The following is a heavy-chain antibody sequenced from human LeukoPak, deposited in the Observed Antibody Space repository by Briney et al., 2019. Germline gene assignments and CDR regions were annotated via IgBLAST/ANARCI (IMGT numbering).Heavy chain of an antibody. CDR1: GFSFSNYA. J-gene: IGHJ4*02. CDR3: AKGGYDYVEIGYFDY. Sequence: PGGSLRLSCVASGFSFSNYAMSWVRQAPGKGLEWVSLIIASSGSTFYADSVKGRFTISRDKSTNTLYLQMNSLRAEDTAVYYCAKGGYDYVEIGYFDYWGQGTLVTVPS. D-gene: IGHD5-12*01. V-gene: IGHV3-23*01. CDR2: IIASSGST.